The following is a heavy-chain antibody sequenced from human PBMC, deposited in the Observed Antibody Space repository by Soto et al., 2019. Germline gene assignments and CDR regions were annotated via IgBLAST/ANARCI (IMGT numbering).Heavy chain of an antibody. Sequence: ASVKVSCKASGYTFTGYYMHWVRQAPGQGLEWMGWINPNSGGTNYAQKFQGRVTMTRDTSISTAYMELSRLRSDDTAVYYCARDDYDFWSDYYPGGDYWGQGTLVTVSS. CDR1: GYTFTGYY. CDR3: ARDDYDFWSDYYPGGDY. J-gene: IGHJ4*02. V-gene: IGHV1-2*02. D-gene: IGHD3-3*01. CDR2: INPNSGGT.